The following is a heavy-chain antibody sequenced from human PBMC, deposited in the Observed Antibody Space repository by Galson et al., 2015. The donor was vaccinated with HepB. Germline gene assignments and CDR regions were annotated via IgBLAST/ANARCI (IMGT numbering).Heavy chain of an antibody. Sequence: SETLSLTCTVSGGSISSSAYQWGWIRQPPGKGLEWIGSIYFSGSTYYNPSLRSRITISVDTSKNHFSLKVTSVTAADTALYYCARTHILTGYYPWTWGQGTLVTVSS. CDR3: ARTHILTGYYPWT. D-gene: IGHD3-9*01. J-gene: IGHJ5*02. CDR2: IYFSGST. CDR1: GGSISSSAYQ. V-gene: IGHV4-39*07.